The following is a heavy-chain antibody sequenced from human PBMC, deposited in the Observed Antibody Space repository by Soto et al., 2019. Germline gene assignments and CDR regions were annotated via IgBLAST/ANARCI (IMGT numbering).Heavy chain of an antibody. V-gene: IGHV1-18*01. J-gene: IGHJ4*02. CDR3: DRALAKVTTLFDY. Sequence: ASVKVSCKASGYTFTSYGISWVRQAPGQGLEWMGWISAYNGNTNYAQKLQGRVTMTTDTSTSTAHIELRSLRSDDTAAYYCDRALAKVTTLFDYWAQGKLVNVS. CDR2: ISAYNGNT. CDR1: GYTFTSYG. D-gene: IGHD4-17*01.